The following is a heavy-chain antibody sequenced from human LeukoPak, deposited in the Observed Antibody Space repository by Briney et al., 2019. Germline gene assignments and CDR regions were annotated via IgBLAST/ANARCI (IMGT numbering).Heavy chain of an antibody. Sequence: GGSLRLSCAASGFTFSSYEMNWVRQAPGKGLEWVSYISSSGSTIYYADSVKGRFTISRDNAKNALYLQMNSLRAEDTAVYYCARDRRVGYDFWSGYSHDYWGQGTLVTVSS. CDR1: GFTFSSYE. CDR2: ISSSGSTI. D-gene: IGHD3-3*01. J-gene: IGHJ4*02. V-gene: IGHV3-48*03. CDR3: ARDRRVGYDFWSGYSHDY.